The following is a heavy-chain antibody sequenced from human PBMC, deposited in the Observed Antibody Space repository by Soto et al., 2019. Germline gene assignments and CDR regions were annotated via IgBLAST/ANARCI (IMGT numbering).Heavy chain of an antibody. Sequence: SVKVSCKASGGTFSSYAISWVRQAPGQGLEWMGGIIPIFGTANYAQKFQGRVTITADESTSTAYMELSGLRSEDTAVYYCARSYCSSTSCSIEYYYGMDVWGQGTTVTVSS. V-gene: IGHV1-69*13. CDR2: IIPIFGTA. D-gene: IGHD2-2*01. CDR1: GGTFSSYA. J-gene: IGHJ6*02. CDR3: ARSYCSSTSCSIEYYYGMDV.